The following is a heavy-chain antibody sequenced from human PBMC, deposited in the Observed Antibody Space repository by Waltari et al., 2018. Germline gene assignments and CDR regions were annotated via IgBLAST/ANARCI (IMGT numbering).Heavy chain of an antibody. J-gene: IGHJ3*02. CDR3: ARQDGTAGYCSGGSCYNAFDI. Sequence: EVQLVQSGAEVKKPGESLKISCKGSGYSFTSYWIGWVRQMPGKGLEWMGIIYPGDSDTRYSPSFQGRVTISPDKSISTADRQWSSLKASDTAMYYCARQDGTAGYCSGGSCYNAFDIWGQGTMVTVSS. V-gene: IGHV5-51*01. D-gene: IGHD2-15*01. CDR1: GYSFTSYW. CDR2: IYPGDSDT.